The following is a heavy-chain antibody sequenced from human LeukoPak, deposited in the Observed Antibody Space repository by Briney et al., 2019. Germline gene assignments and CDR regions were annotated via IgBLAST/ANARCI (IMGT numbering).Heavy chain of an antibody. CDR2: INSVGGTT. CDR1: GFTFNSYS. V-gene: IGHV3-48*04. D-gene: IGHD4-17*01. J-gene: IGHJ3*02. Sequence: GGSLRLSCEASGFTFNSYSFNWVRQAPGKGLEWISYINSVGGTTFYADSVKGRFTISRDNAKNTLYLQMDSLRAEDAAIYYCARSITNGDHGEDIWGQGTVVAVSS. CDR3: ARSITNGDHGEDI.